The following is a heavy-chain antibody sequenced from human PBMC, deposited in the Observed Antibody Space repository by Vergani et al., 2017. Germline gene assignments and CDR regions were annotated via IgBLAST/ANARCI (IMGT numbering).Heavy chain of an antibody. CDR2: ISGSGGST. J-gene: IGHJ4*02. Sequence: EVQLLESGGGLVQPGGSLRLSCAASGFTFSSYAMSWVRQAPGKGLEWVSAISGSGGSTYYADSVKDRFTISRDNSKNTLYLQMNSLRAEDTAVYYCANQLYGSGPQRDYWGQGTLVTVSS. V-gene: IGHV3-23*01. D-gene: IGHD3-10*01. CDR3: ANQLYGSGPQRDY. CDR1: GFTFSSYA.